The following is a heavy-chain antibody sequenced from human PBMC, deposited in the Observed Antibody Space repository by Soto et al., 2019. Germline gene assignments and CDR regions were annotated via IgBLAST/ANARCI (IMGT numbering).Heavy chain of an antibody. CDR2: ISSRSTTI. D-gene: IGHD3-22*01. J-gene: IGHJ5*02. V-gene: IGHV3-48*02. Sequence: EVHLVESGGDLVQPGGSLRLSCAASGFTLSDYSMTWVRQAPGKGLEWVSYISSRSTTIYYADSVKGRFTISRDNAKNSLYLQMNSLRDEDTAVYYCARDLLYYYDKSGYYDSWGQGTLVTVSS. CDR1: GFTLSDYS. CDR3: ARDLLYYYDKSGYYDS.